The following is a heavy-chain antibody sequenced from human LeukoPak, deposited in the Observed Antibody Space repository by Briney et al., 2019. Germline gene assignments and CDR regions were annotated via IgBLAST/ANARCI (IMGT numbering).Heavy chain of an antibody. Sequence: ASGTLSLTCAVSGGSISSSNWWSWVRQPPGKGLEWIGEIYHSGSTNYNPSLKSRVTISVDKSKNQFSLKLSSVTAADTAVYYCARVPSPYYDSSGPLGYFDYWGQGTLVTVSS. V-gene: IGHV4-4*02. D-gene: IGHD3-22*01. CDR1: GGSISSSNW. CDR3: ARVPSPYYDSSGPLGYFDY. CDR2: IYHSGST. J-gene: IGHJ4*02.